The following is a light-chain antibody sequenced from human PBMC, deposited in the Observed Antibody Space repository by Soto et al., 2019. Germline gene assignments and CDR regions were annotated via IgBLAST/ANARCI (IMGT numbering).Light chain of an antibody. CDR2: GAS. J-gene: IGKJ2*01. CDR1: ESVSNNY. Sequence: EIVLTQSPGTLSLSPGERATLSCRASESVSNNYLAWYQQRPGQAPRLLIYGASIRATDIPGRFGGHGSGTDFTLTINRLEPEDFAVYHCQQRSNWPPTFGQGSNLEIK. V-gene: IGKV3D-20*02. CDR3: QQRSNWPPT.